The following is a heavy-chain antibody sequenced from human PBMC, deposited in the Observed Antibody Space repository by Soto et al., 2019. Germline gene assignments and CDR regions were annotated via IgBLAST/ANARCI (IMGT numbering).Heavy chain of an antibody. Sequence: GGSLRLSCAASGFTSSIYSMNWVRQAPGKGLEWVSYITSSGSAIYYADTVKGRFTISRDNAKNSLYLQMNSLRAEDTAVYYCTRGYTGYAQAGLDSWGQGTLVTVSS. CDR3: TRGYTGYAQAGLDS. CDR2: ITSSGSAI. J-gene: IGHJ4*02. CDR1: GFTSSIYS. V-gene: IGHV3-48*01. D-gene: IGHD5-12*01.